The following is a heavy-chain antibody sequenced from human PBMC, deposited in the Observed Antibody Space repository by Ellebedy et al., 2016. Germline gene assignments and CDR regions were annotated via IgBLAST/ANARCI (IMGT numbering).Heavy chain of an antibody. D-gene: IGHD2-21*01. CDR1: GFTVSSSY. J-gene: IGHJ6*02. Sequence: GGSLRLSCAASGFTVSSSYVSWVRQAPGKGLEWVSMTSPGGTMHYADSVKGRFTVSRDNSRNTLYLHMKSLRVEDTAVYYCAKDLAMVVPYGMDVWGQGTTVTVSS. V-gene: IGHV3-53*01. CDR2: TSPGGTM. CDR3: AKDLAMVVPYGMDV.